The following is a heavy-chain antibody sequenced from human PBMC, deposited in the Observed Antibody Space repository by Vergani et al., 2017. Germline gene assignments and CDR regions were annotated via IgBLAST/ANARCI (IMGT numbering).Heavy chain of an antibody. D-gene: IGHD3-9*01. CDR3: ARGDYGILTGYRY. Sequence: VQVVPSGAEVKKSGASVKVSCKTSGYTFSNYYMHWVRQAPGQGLEWMGIINPSGGHTNYAQKFQGRVTMTRDTSTSTVYMELSSLRSEDTAIYYCARGDYGILTGYRYCGQGTLVTVSA. J-gene: IGHJ4*02. CDR1: GYTFSNYY. CDR2: INPSGGHT. V-gene: IGHV1-46*03.